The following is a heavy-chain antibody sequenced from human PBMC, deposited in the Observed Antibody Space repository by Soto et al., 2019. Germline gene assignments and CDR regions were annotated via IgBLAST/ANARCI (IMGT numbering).Heavy chain of an antibody. J-gene: IGHJ6*02. CDR3: AAELGFGKLSVV. Sequence: QVQVVQSGVEVRRPGSSVKVSCKASGDTFKNCVISWVRQAPGQGLEWMGGIIPLFGTTDFAQRFQGRLTITTDESTTTAYMEPSRLRSEGTATYFCAAELGFGKLSVVWGQGTTVIVSS. CDR1: GDTFKNCV. V-gene: IGHV1-69*01. CDR2: IIPLFGTT. D-gene: IGHD3-10*01.